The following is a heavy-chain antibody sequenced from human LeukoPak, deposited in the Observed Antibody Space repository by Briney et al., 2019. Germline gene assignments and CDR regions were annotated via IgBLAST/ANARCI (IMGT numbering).Heavy chain of an antibody. D-gene: IGHD3-22*01. CDR1: GYTFTGYY. CDR3: ARVTYFYDNSGENYYFDY. CDR2: INPNSDDT. J-gene: IGHJ4*02. V-gene: IGHV1-2*02. Sequence: ASVKVSCKASGYTFTGYYMHWVRQAPGQGLEWMGGINPNSDDTSYAQKFQGRVTMTRDTSINTAYMELSRLRSDDTAVYYCARVTYFYDNSGENYYFDYWGQGTLVTVSS.